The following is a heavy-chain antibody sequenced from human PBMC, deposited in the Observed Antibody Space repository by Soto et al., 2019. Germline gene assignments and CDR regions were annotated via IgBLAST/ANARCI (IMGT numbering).Heavy chain of an antibody. V-gene: IGHV1-69*13. CDR3: ARDEAQSIAARYYYYYGMDV. Sequence: SVKVSCKASGGTFSSYAISWVRQAPGQGLEWMGGIIPIFGTANYAQKFQGRVTITADESTSTAYMELSSLRSEDTAVYYCARDEAQSIAARYYYYYGMDVWGQGTAVTVSS. CDR2: IIPIFGTA. J-gene: IGHJ6*02. D-gene: IGHD6-6*01. CDR1: GGTFSSYA.